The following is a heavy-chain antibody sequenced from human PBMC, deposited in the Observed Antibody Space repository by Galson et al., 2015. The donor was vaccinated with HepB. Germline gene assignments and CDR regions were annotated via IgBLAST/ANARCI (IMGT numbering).Heavy chain of an antibody. J-gene: IGHJ6*02. CDR1: GFTFSGSA. CDR3: TRRAKHCSSTSCRSMTLAGHGMDV. CDR2: IRSKANSYAT. Sequence: SLRLSCAASGFTFSGSAMHWVRQASGKGLEWVGRIRSKANSYATAYAASVKGRFTISRDDSKNTAYLQMNSLKTEDTAVYYCTRRAKHCSSTSCRSMTLAGHGMDVWGQGTTVTVSS. V-gene: IGHV3-73*01. D-gene: IGHD2-2*01.